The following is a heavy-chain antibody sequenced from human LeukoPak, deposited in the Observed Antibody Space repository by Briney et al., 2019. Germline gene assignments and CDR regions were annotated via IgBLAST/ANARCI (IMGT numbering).Heavy chain of an antibody. D-gene: IGHD1-26*01. CDR1: GGSISSYY. J-gene: IGHJ4*02. Sequence: SETLSLTCTVSGGSISSYYWSWIRQPAGKGLESIGHISTSGSTNYNPSLKSRVTMSVDTSKNQFSLKLRSVTAADTAVYYCARHVNSNGSPSDYWGQGTLVTVSS. V-gene: IGHV4-4*07. CDR3: ARHVNSNGSPSDY. CDR2: ISTSGST.